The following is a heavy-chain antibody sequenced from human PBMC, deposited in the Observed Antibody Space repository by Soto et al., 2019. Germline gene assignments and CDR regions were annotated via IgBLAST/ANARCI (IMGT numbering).Heavy chain of an antibody. CDR1: GFTFSSYS. D-gene: IGHD3-10*01. J-gene: IGHJ4*02. V-gene: IGHV3-21*01. CDR3: ARDPPMGLGTMVRGVIR. Sequence: EVQLVASGGGLVKPGGSLRLSCAASGFTFSSYSMNWVRQAPGKGLEWVSSISSSSSYIYYADSVKGRFTISRDNAKNSLYLQMNSLRAEDTAVYYCARDPPMGLGTMVRGVIRWGQGTLVTVSS. CDR2: ISSSSSYI.